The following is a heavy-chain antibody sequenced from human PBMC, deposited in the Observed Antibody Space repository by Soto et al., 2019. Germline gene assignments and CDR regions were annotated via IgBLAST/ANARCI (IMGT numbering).Heavy chain of an antibody. J-gene: IGHJ4*02. D-gene: IGHD2-15*01. Sequence: QVQLVESGGGVVQPGRSLRLSCAASGFTFSSYGMHWVLQAPGKGLEWVAVISYDGSNKYYADSVKGRFTISRDNSKNTLYLQMNSLRAEDTAVYYCAKDTPTDGFDYWGQGTLVTASS. CDR1: GFTFSSYG. V-gene: IGHV3-30*18. CDR3: AKDTPTDGFDY. CDR2: ISYDGSNK.